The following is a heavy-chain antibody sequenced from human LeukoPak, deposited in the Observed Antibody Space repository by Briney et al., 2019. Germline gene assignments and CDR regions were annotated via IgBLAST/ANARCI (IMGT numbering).Heavy chain of an antibody. CDR1: GFTVSSNY. V-gene: IGHV3-53*01. CDR2: IYSGGST. D-gene: IGHD6-13*01. CDR3: ARESVAAAAQGSHAFDI. Sequence: GGSLRLSCAASGFTVSSNYMSWVRQAPGKGLEWVSVIYSGGSTYYADSVKGRFTISRDNSKNTLYLQMNSLRAEDTAVYYCARESVAAAAQGSHAFDIWGQGTMVTVSS. J-gene: IGHJ3*02.